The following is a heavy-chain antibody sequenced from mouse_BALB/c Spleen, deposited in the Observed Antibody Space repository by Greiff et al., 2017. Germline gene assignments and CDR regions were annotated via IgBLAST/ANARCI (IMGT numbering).Heavy chain of an antibody. Sequence: EVQLQQSGAELVKPGASVKLSCTASGFNIKDTYMHWVKQRPEQGLEWIGRIDPANGNTKYDPKFQGKATITADTSSNTAYLQLSSLTSEDTAVYYCARPSSHYYGYGYFDVWGAGTTVTVSS. J-gene: IGHJ1*01. CDR2: IDPANGNT. D-gene: IGHD1-2*01. CDR3: ARPSSHYYGYGYFDV. V-gene: IGHV14-3*02. CDR1: GFNIKDTY.